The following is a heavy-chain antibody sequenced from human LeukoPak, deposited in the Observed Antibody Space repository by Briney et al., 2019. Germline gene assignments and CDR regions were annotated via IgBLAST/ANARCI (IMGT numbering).Heavy chain of an antibody. CDR3: ASGAASDYGDYYFDY. J-gene: IGHJ4*02. V-gene: IGHV3-21*01. CDR2: ISSSSSYI. Sequence: GGSLRLSCAASGFTFSSYSMNWVRQAPGKGLEWVSSISSSSSYIYYADSVKGRFTISRDNAKNSLYLQMNSLRAEDTAVYYCASGAASDYGDYYFDYWGQGTLVTVSS. D-gene: IGHD4-17*01. CDR1: GFTFSSYS.